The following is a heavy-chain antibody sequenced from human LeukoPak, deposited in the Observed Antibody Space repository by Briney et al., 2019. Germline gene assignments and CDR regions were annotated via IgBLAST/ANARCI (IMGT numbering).Heavy chain of an antibody. J-gene: IGHJ5*02. CDR1: GFTFSSYA. D-gene: IGHD4-17*01. V-gene: IGHV3-23*01. CDR3: ARDRAYGDYAS. CDR2: INGSGGST. Sequence: SGGSLRLSCAASGFTFSSYAMSWVRQAPGKGLEWVSAINGSGGSTYYADSVKGRFIISRDNSKNTVYLQMNSLRAEDTAVYYCARDRAYGDYASWGQGTLVTVSS.